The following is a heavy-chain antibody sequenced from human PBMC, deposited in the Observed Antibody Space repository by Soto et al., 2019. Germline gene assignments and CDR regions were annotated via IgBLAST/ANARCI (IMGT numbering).Heavy chain of an antibody. J-gene: IGHJ5*02. CDR2: IYHSGST. V-gene: IGHV4-30-2*01. CDR1: GGSISSGGYS. D-gene: IGHD2-15*01. Sequence: PSETLSLTCAVSGGSISSGGYSWSWIRQPPGKGLEWIGYIYHSGSTYYNPSLKSRVTISVDRSKNQFSLKLSSVTAADTAVYYCARDRRVGYCSGGSCYSSWFDPWGQGTLVTVSS. CDR3: ARDRRVGYCSGGSCYSSWFDP.